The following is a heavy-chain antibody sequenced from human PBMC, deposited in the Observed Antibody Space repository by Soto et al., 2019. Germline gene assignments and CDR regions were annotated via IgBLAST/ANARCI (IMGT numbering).Heavy chain of an antibody. CDR1: GFSLDEYG. CDR2: ISWSGGTI. D-gene: IGHD2-8*02. J-gene: IGHJ6*02. CDR3: AKSTGGTANGMHV. V-gene: IGHV3-9*01. Sequence: EVQLVESGGGLVQPGRSLRLSCTASGFSLDEYGMHWVRELPGKGLEWVSGISWSGGTIGYADSVKGRFSISRDHAKESLYLQMNSLRPEATALYYCAKSTGGTANGMHVCGQGTTVTVSS.